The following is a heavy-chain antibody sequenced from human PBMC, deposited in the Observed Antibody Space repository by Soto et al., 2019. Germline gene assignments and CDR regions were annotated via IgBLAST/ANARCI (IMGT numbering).Heavy chain of an antibody. J-gene: IGHJ4*02. D-gene: IGHD6-19*01. Sequence: GGSLRLSCAASGFTFSSYGMHWVRQAPGKGLEWVAVISYDGSNKYYADSVKGRFTISRDNSKNTLYLQMNSLRAEDTAVYYCAKDKGRRAGPLFYFDYWGQGTLVTVSS. CDR2: ISYDGSNK. CDR1: GFTFSSYG. CDR3: AKDKGRRAGPLFYFDY. V-gene: IGHV3-30*18.